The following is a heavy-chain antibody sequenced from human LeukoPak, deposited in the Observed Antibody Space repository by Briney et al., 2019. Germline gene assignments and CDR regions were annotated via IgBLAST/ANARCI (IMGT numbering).Heavy chain of an antibody. Sequence: GGSLRLSCVASGFTFTSSAMTWVRQAPGKGLEWVSVVGSTGGTTYYADSVKGRFTISRDSAKNTMILQMNNLRVEDTAVYYCAAVPGIIIAGYFASWGRGTLVAVSA. D-gene: IGHD3-10*02. CDR1: GFTFTSSA. CDR2: VGSTGGTT. V-gene: IGHV3-23*01. CDR3: AAVPGIIIAGYFAS. J-gene: IGHJ4*02.